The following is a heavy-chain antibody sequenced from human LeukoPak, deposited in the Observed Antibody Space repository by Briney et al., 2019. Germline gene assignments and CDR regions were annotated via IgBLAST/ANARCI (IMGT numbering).Heavy chain of an antibody. CDR2: IWYDGSNK. Sequence: GGSLRLSCAASGFTFSSYGMHWVRQAPGKGLEWAAVIWYDGSNKYYADSVKGRFTISRDNSKNTLYLQMNSLRAEDTAVYYCARDPIYCGGDCYSTYYFDYWGQGTLVTVSS. D-gene: IGHD2-21*02. CDR3: ARDPIYCGGDCYSTYYFDY. J-gene: IGHJ4*02. CDR1: GFTFSSYG. V-gene: IGHV3-33*01.